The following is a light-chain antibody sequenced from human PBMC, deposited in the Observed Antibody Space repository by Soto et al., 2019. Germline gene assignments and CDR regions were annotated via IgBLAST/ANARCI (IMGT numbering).Light chain of an antibody. V-gene: IGKV3-15*01. Sequence: EIVMTQSPATLSVSPGERAPLSCRASQSVSSNLTWYQQKPGQAPRLLIYGASTRAPGITARFSGSGSGTEFTLTITSLQSEDFAVYYCQQYNNWPLTFGGGTKVEIK. CDR1: QSVSSN. CDR3: QQYNNWPLT. CDR2: GAS. J-gene: IGKJ4*01.